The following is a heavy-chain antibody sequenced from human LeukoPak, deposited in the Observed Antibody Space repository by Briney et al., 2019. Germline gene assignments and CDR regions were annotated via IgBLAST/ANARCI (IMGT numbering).Heavy chain of an antibody. CDR2: ISSNGGST. V-gene: IGHV3-64*01. CDR3: ARMLGEYYYDSSPGDDAFDI. D-gene: IGHD3-22*01. CDR1: GFTFSSYA. Sequence: PGGSLRLSCAASGFTFSSYAMHWVRQAPGKGLEYVSAISSNGGSTYYANSVKGRFTISRDNSKNTLYLQMGSLRAEDMAVYYCARMLGEYYYDSSPGDDAFDIWGQGTMVTVSS. J-gene: IGHJ3*02.